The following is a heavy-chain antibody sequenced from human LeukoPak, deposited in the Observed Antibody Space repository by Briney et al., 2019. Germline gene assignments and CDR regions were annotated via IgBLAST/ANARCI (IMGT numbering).Heavy chain of an antibody. J-gene: IGHJ4*02. CDR1: GGSISSGGYY. Sequence: SQTLTLTCTVSGGSISSGGYYWSWIRQLPGKGLEWIGYIYYSGTTSYNPSLKSRLTISLDTSENQFSLKLSSVTAADTAVYYCARGSTGDKSNNWGQGTLVTVSS. D-gene: IGHD7-27*01. CDR2: IYYSGTT. CDR3: ARGSTGDKSNN. V-gene: IGHV4-31*03.